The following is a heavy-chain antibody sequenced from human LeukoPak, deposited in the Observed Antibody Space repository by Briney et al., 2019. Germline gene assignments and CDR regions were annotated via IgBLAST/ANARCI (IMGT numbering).Heavy chain of an antibody. J-gene: IGHJ4*02. CDR2: MSTSGST. Sequence: PSATLSLTSTVSRGSFRDYYWSCLLQPAGQGLQWIGRMSTSGSTFYNPSLKSRVTMSVDTSKKQFSLRLNSVTAADTAVYYCARYSGFHVGYFDSWTQGNLVTVSS. V-gene: IGHV4-4*07. CDR3: ARYSGFHVGYFDS. CDR1: RGSFRDYY. D-gene: IGHD3-22*01.